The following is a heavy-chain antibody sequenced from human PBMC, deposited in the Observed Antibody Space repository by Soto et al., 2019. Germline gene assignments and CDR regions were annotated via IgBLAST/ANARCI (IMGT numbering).Heavy chain of an antibody. J-gene: IGHJ3*02. CDR3: AKDFIGTVPDAFDI. V-gene: IGHV3-23*01. Sequence: EVQLLESGGGLVQPGGSLRLSCAASGFTFSNYALTWVRQAPGKGLEWVSGISGTGSITYYAESVKGRFTISRDNSKSTLYLQMSSLRAEDTAVYYCAKDFIGTVPDAFDIWGQGTMVTVSS. D-gene: IGHD4-17*01. CDR2: ISGTGSIT. CDR1: GFTFSNYA.